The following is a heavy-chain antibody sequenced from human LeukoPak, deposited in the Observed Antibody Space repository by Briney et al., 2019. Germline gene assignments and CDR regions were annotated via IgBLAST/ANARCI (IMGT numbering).Heavy chain of an antibody. D-gene: IGHD3-22*01. J-gene: IGHJ3*02. CDR1: GYTFTSHG. CDR2: IIPILGIA. CDR3: ARHVSRFTRIVVVTGDAFDI. V-gene: IGHV1-69*04. Sequence: SVKVSCKASGYTFTSHGISWVRQAPGQGLEWMGRIIPILGIANYAQKFQGRVTITADKSTSTAYMELSSLRSEDTAVYYCARHVSRFTRIVVVTGDAFDIWGQGTMVTVSS.